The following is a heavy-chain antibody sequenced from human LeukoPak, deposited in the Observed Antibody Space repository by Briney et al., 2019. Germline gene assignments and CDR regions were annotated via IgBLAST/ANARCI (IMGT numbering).Heavy chain of an antibody. V-gene: IGHV4-30-2*01. D-gene: IGHD3-10*01. CDR1: GGSISSGDFP. CDR2: IFHTGHT. CDR3: ARGFYGAGSHFTY. Sequence: KPSETLSLTCAVSGGSISSGDFPWSWIRQPPGKVLEWIGYIFHTGHTSYNPSLKIRLTISLDMSKTQLSLRLPAVTAADTAVHYCARGFYGAGSHFTYWGQATLVTLPS. J-gene: IGHJ4*02.